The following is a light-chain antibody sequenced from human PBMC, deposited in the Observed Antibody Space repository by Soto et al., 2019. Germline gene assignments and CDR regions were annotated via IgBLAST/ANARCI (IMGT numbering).Light chain of an antibody. J-gene: IGKJ2*01. CDR1: QSVRNSY. CDR3: QQYGSSPYT. Sequence: EIVLTQSPGTLSLSPGERATLSCRASQSVRNSYLAWYQQKPGQAPRLLIYGASGRDTGIPDRFSGKGSGTDFTLTISRLEPVDFAVYYCQQYGSSPYTFGQGTKLEI. V-gene: IGKV3-20*01. CDR2: GAS.